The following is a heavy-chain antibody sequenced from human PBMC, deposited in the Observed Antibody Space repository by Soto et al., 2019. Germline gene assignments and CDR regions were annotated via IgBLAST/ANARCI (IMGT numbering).Heavy chain of an antibody. J-gene: IGHJ4*02. CDR1: GGSISGSSYY. CDR2: IFYSGTT. Sequence: QLQLQESGPGLVKPSETLSLTCTVSGGSISGSSYYWGWIRQPPGKGLEWIGTIFYSGTTYYNPSLKGPVPISVDTSKNQFSLRLTSVTAADTAVYYCASYGDYPDYWGQGTLVTVSS. CDR3: ASYGDYPDY. V-gene: IGHV4-39*01. D-gene: IGHD4-17*01.